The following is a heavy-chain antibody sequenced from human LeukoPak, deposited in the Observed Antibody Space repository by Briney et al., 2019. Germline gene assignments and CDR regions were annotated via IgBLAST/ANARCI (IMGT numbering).Heavy chain of an antibody. V-gene: IGHV4-59*01. CDR1: SGSISSYY. J-gene: IGHJ4*02. CDR2: IYYSGRT. D-gene: IGHD6-19*01. CDR3: ARGTLYSGWSYYFDY. Sequence: SETLSLTCSVSSGSISSYYWSWIRQPPGKGLEWTGYIYYSGRTSYNPSLKSRVTISVDTSKNHFSLTLSSVTAADTAMYYCARGTLYSGWSYYFDYWGQGSQVTVSS.